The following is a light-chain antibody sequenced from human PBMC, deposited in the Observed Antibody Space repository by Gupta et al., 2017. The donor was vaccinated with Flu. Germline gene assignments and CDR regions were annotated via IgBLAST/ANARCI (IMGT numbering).Light chain of an antibody. J-gene: IGLJ1*01. Sequence: SDVGANNYVSWYQQHPGKAPKVMIYGVNNRPSGVSDRFSGSKSGNTASLTISGLQAEDEADYYCSSYRSSGTSFFFGTGTKVTVL. CDR1: SDVGANNY. CDR2: GVN. V-gene: IGLV2-14*01. CDR3: SSYRSSGTSFF.